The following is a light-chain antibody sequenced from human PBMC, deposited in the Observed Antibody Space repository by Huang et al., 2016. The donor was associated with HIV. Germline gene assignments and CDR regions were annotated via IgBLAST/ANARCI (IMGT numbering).Light chain of an antibody. CDR1: QNIGGS. V-gene: IGKV3-15*01. Sequence: EIVMTQSPATLSVSPGERATLSCRASQNIGGSLAWYQKKPGQAPRLLIYEASTRATGIPARFSDSESGTDFTLTISSLQSEDFAVYYCQQYNDWSAVTFGGGTKVEI. J-gene: IGKJ4*01. CDR2: EAS. CDR3: QQYNDWSAVT.